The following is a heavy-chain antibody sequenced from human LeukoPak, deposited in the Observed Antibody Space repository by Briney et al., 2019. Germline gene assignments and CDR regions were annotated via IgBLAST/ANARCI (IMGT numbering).Heavy chain of an antibody. Sequence: PGGSLTLSCAASAFTFSNYAMTWVRQAPGKGLEWVSGISGSGANTYYADSVKGPFTISRDNSKNALYLQMNSLRAEDTAVYYCARDRTVTTGRFDPWGQGTLVTVSS. CDR1: AFTFSNYA. J-gene: IGHJ5*02. CDR2: ISGSGANT. D-gene: IGHD4-17*01. V-gene: IGHV3-23*01. CDR3: ARDRTVTTGRFDP.